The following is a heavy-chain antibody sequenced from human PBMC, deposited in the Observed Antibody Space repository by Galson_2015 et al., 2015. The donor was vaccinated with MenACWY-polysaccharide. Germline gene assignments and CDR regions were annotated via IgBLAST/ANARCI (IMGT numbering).Heavy chain of an antibody. V-gene: IGHV3-11*01. CDR2: ISESGDSI. CDR3: ARGHYGLDV. Sequence: SLRLSCAASGFSLGAWYMSWIRQAPGKGLEWLSYISESGDSIYYGDSVKGRFAISRDNAKNSLYLQLNSLEVEDTAIYYCARGHYGLDVLGLGTTVTVSS. J-gene: IGHJ6*02. CDR1: GFSLGAWY.